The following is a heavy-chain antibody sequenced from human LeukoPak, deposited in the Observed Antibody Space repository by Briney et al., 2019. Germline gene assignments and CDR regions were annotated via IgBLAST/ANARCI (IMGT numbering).Heavy chain of an antibody. CDR3: ASHYYDSSGYSNWFDP. CDR2: IIPIFGTA. Sequence: SVKVSCKASGGTFSSYAISWVRQAPGQGLEWMGGIIPIFGTANYAQKFQGRVTITADESTSTAYMELSSLRSEDTAVYYCASHYYDSSGYSNWFDPWGQGTLVTVSS. V-gene: IGHV1-69*13. CDR1: GGTFSSYA. D-gene: IGHD3-22*01. J-gene: IGHJ5*02.